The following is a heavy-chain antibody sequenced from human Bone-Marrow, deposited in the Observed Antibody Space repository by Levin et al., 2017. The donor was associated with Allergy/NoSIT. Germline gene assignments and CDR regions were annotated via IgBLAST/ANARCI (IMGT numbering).Heavy chain of an antibody. CDR1: GFTFSSYS. Sequence: PGGSLRLSCAASGFTFSSYSMNWVRQAPGKGLEWVSSITSSSNFYADSVKGRFSISRDNAKNLIYLQMNSLRAEDTAVYYCARSIGGDYHYYGMDVWGQGSTVSVSS. V-gene: IGHV3-21*01. J-gene: IGHJ6*02. CDR2: ITSSSN. CDR3: ARSIGGDYHYYGMDV. D-gene: IGHD1-26*01.